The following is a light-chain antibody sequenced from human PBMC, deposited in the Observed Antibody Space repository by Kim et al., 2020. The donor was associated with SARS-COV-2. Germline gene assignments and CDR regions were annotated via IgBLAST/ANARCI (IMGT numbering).Light chain of an antibody. CDR1: QSISSW. CDR3: QQYNSWLT. CDR2: DAS. V-gene: IGKV1-5*01. Sequence: DIQMTQSPSTLSASVVDRVTITCRASQSISSWLAWYQQKPGKAPKVLIYDASSLESGVPSRFSGSGSGTEFTLTISSLQPDDFATYYCQQYNSWLTFGGGTKVDIK. J-gene: IGKJ4*01.